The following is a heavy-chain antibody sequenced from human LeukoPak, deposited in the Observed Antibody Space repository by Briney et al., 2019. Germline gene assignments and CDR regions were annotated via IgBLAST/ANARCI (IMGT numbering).Heavy chain of an antibody. Sequence: SVKVSCKTSGYTFTSYGISWVRQAPGQGLEWMGGIIPIFGTANYAQKFQGRVTITADKSTSTAYMELSSLRSEDTAVYYCARSYIAAAGTGWFDPWGQGTLVTVSS. CDR1: GYTFTSYG. D-gene: IGHD6-13*01. CDR3: ARSYIAAAGTGWFDP. V-gene: IGHV1-69*06. CDR2: IIPIFGTA. J-gene: IGHJ5*02.